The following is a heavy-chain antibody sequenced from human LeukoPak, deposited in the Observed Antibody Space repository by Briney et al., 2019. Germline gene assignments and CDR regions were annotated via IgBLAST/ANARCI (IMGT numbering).Heavy chain of an antibody. J-gene: IGHJ6*02. Sequence: GESLKISCKGSGYTFTNYWIGWVRQMPGKDLEWMGIIYPGDSDTRYGPSFQGQVTISADKSISTAYLQWSSLGASDTAIYYCARSGQLLWVGDARRPYYYAIDVWGQGTTVTVSS. D-gene: IGHD3-10*01. CDR3: ARSGQLLWVGDARRPYYYAIDV. V-gene: IGHV5-51*01. CDR1: GYTFTNYW. CDR2: IYPGDSDT.